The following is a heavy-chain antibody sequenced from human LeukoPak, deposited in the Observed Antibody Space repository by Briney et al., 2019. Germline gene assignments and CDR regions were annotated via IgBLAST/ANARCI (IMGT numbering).Heavy chain of an antibody. CDR3: AKDKARITGNNFDY. Sequence: GGSLRLSCAVSGFTFSSYAMSWVRQAPGKGLEWVSAISGSGGSTYYADSVKGRFTISRDNSKNTLYLQMNSLRAEDTAVYYCAKDKARITGNNFDYWGQGTLVTVSS. CDR2: ISGSGGST. D-gene: IGHD3-3*01. V-gene: IGHV3-23*01. J-gene: IGHJ4*02. CDR1: GFTFSSYA.